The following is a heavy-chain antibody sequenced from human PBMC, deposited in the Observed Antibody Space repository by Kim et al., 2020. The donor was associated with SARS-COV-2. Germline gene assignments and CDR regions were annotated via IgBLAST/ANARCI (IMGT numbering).Heavy chain of an antibody. D-gene: IGHD6-19*01. V-gene: IGHV3-30*18. Sequence: GGSLRLSCAASGFTFSSYGMHWVRQAPGKGLEWVAVISYDGSNKYYADSVKGRFTISRDNSKNTLYLQMNSLRAEDTAVYYCAKDPNSSSGWTFDYWGQGTLVTVSS. CDR3: AKDPNSSSGWTFDY. CDR1: GFTFSSYG. CDR2: ISYDGSNK. J-gene: IGHJ4*02.